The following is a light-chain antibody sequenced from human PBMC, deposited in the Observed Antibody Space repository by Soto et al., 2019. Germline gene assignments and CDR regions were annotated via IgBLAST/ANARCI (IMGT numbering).Light chain of an antibody. CDR3: QQYNNWPPIT. CDR1: QSVSSN. CDR2: GAS. Sequence: IVMTQSPATLSVSGGERATLSCRASQSVSSNLAWYQQQPGQAPRLPLYGASTRATGIPARFSGSGSGTEFTLTISSLQSEDFAVYYCQQYNNWPPITFGQGTRLEIK. V-gene: IGKV3-15*01. J-gene: IGKJ5*01.